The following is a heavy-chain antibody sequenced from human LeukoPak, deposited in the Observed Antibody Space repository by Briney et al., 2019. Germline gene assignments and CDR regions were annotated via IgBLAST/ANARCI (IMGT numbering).Heavy chain of an antibody. V-gene: IGHV3-11*01. CDR3: ARDPLSDSSGGY. CDR1: GFTFSSFA. J-gene: IGHJ4*02. Sequence: GGSLRLSCAASGFTFSSFAMSWIRRAPGKGLEWVSNISSDGGTTYYADSVRGRFTISRDNSKNSLYLQMISLRAEDTAVYYCARDPLSDSSGGYWGQGTLVTVSS. CDR2: ISSDGGTT. D-gene: IGHD3-3*01.